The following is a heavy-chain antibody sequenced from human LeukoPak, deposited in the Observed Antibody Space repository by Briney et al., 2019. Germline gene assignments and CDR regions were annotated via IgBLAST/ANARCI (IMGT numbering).Heavy chain of an antibody. D-gene: IGHD3-22*01. CDR2: IGGSGTST. CDR1: GFIFISHA. Sequence: PGGSLRLSCAASGFIFISHATSWVRQAPGKGLEWVSVIGGSGTSTYYADSVKGRFTISRDNSKNMLYLQMNSLRVEDTAIYYCAKVSVVAGRNAFDIWGQGTMVTVSS. J-gene: IGHJ3*02. V-gene: IGHV3-23*01. CDR3: AKVSVVAGRNAFDI.